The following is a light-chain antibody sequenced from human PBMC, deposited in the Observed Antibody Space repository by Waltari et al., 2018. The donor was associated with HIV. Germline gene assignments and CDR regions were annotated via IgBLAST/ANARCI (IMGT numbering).Light chain of an antibody. J-gene: IGLJ2*01. Sequence: QSVLTQPPSVPGAPRQRVTTSCPASSSNSGAGYEVPWYQQLPGTAPKLLIYGNSNRPSGVPDRFSGSKSGTSASLAITGLQAEDEADYYCQSYDSSLSVVVFGGGTKLTVL. V-gene: IGLV1-40*01. CDR3: QSYDSSLSVVV. CDR1: SSNSGAGYE. CDR2: GNS.